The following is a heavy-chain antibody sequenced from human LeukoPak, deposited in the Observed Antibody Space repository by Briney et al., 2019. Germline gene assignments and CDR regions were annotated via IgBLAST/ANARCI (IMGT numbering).Heavy chain of an antibody. J-gene: IGHJ6*02. CDR2: IYTSGST. Sequence: PSETLSLTCTVSGGSISSYYWSWIRQPAGKGLEWIGRIYTSGSTNYNPSLKSRVTMSVDTSKNQFSLKLSSVTAADTAVYYCAREEVLWFGETYYYGMDVWGQGTTVTVSS. D-gene: IGHD3-10*01. CDR3: AREEVLWFGETYYYGMDV. CDR1: GGSISSYY. V-gene: IGHV4-4*07.